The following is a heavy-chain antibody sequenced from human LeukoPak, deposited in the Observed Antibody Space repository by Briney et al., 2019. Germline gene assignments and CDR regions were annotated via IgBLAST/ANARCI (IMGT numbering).Heavy chain of an antibody. Sequence: PSETLSLTCAVYGGSFSGYYWSWIRQPPGKGLEWIGEINHSGSTNYNPSLKGRVTISVDTSKNQFSLKLSSVTAADTAVYYCARVVVALDYWGQGTLVTVSS. D-gene: IGHD3-22*01. J-gene: IGHJ4*02. V-gene: IGHV4-34*01. CDR2: INHSGST. CDR1: GGSFSGYY. CDR3: ARVVVALDY.